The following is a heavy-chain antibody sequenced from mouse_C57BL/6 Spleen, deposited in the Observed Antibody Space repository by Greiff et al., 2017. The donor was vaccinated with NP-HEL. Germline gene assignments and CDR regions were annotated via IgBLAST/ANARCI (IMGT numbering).Heavy chain of an antibody. Sequence: EVKLVESGGGLVQPGGSLKLSCAASGFTFSDYYMYWVRQTPEKRLEWVAYISNGGGSTYYPDTVKGRVTISRDNAKNTLYMQISRMKSEDTDMYYCARPYDYVEGFAYWGQGTLLTVSA. CDR3: ARPYDYVEGFAY. D-gene: IGHD2-4*01. CDR2: ISNGGGST. V-gene: IGHV5-12*01. J-gene: IGHJ3*01. CDR1: GFTFSDYY.